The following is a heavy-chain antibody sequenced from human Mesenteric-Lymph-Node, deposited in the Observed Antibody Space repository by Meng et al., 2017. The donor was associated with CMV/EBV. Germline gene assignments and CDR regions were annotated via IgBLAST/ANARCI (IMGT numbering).Heavy chain of an antibody. D-gene: IGHD3-22*01. CDR2: IYPGDSDT. J-gene: IGHJ3*02. V-gene: IGHV5-51*01. CDR1: GYSFTSYW. CDR3: ARGGTSNYYLDALDI. Sequence: GESLKISCKGSGYSFTSYWIGWVRQVPGKGLEWVGIIYPGDSDTRYSPSFQGQVTISADKSTSIAYLQWSSLKASDTAMYYCARGGTSNYYLDALDIWGQGTKVTVSS.